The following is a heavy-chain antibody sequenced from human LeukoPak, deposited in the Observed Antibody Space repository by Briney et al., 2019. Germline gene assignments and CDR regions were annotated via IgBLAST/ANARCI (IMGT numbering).Heavy chain of an antibody. Sequence: ASVKVSCKASGYTFTSYDFNWVRQAPGQGLEWMGIINPSGGSTSYAQKFQGRVTMTRDTSTSTVYMELSSLRSEDTAVYYCARWSGDLLWSGYDYWGQGTLVTVSS. V-gene: IGHV1-46*01. D-gene: IGHD3-3*01. CDR2: INPSGGST. J-gene: IGHJ4*02. CDR1: GYTFTSYD. CDR3: ARWSGDLLWSGYDY.